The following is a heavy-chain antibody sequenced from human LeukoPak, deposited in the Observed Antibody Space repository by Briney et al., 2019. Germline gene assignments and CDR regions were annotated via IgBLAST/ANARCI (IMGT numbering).Heavy chain of an antibody. CDR2: ISGSGSTR. J-gene: IGHJ4*02. D-gene: IGHD2-2*01. V-gene: IGHV3-48*03. Sequence: GGSLRLSCAASGFTFSSYEMNWVRQAPGKVLERVSYISGSGSTRYYTGSVRGRFTISRDNAKNSLFLQMNSLRAEDTAVYYCARDQERRGSSTVDFWGQGTLVTVSS. CDR3: ARDQERRGSSTVDF. CDR1: GFTFSSYE.